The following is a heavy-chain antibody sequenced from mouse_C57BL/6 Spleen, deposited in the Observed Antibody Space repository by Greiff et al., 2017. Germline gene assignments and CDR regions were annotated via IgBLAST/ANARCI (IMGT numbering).Heavy chain of an antibody. D-gene: IGHD2-13*01. CDR2: IDPETGGT. CDR1: GYTFTDYE. V-gene: IGHV1-15*01. Sequence: VQLQQSGAELVRPGASVTLSCKASGYTFTDYEMHWVKQTPVHGLEWIGAIDPETGGTAYNQKFKGQAILTADKSSSTAYMELRSLTSEDSAVYYCTRWVIPYFDYWGQGTTLTVSS. CDR3: TRWVIPYFDY. J-gene: IGHJ2*01.